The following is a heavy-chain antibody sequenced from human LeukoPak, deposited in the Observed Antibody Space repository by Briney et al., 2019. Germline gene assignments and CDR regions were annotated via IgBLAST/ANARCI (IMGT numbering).Heavy chain of an antibody. CDR3: ARDFGSGWNWFDP. CDR2: ISHDGANK. J-gene: IGHJ5*02. D-gene: IGHD6-19*01. Sequence: GGSLRLSCAASGFTFSSYAMHWVRQAPGKGLDWMAVISHDGANKYYADSVKGRFTISRDNSKNTLYLQLNSLRTEDTAVYYCARDFGSGWNWFDPWGQGILVTVSS. V-gene: IGHV3-30*04. CDR1: GFTFSSYA.